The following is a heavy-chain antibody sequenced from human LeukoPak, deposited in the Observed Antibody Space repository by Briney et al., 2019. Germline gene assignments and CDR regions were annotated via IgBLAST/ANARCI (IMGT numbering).Heavy chain of an antibody. J-gene: IGHJ4*02. Sequence: PGGSLRLSCAASGFAFSNFAMSWVRQAPGKGLEWVSAMSGSGYYTYYVESVKGRFTISRDNSKNTLYPHMNSLRADDTAVYYCARDRSSGWYDPFDYWGQGTLVTVSS. D-gene: IGHD6-19*01. CDR3: ARDRSSGWYDPFDY. CDR1: GFAFSNFA. V-gene: IGHV3-23*01. CDR2: MSGSGYYT.